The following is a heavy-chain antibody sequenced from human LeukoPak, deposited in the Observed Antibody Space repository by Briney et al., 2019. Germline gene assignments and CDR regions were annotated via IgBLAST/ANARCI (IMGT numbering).Heavy chain of an antibody. D-gene: IGHD3-22*01. CDR3: ARAISNDDNSGYYY. CDR2: IYASGST. Sequence: SETLSLTCTVSGGSISSYYWGWIRQPAGKGLEWIGCIYASGSTKYNPSLKSRVTMSVDTSKNQFSLKLSSVTAADTAVYYCARAISNDDNSGYYYWGQGTLVTVSS. V-gene: IGHV4-4*07. CDR1: GGSISSYY. J-gene: IGHJ4*02.